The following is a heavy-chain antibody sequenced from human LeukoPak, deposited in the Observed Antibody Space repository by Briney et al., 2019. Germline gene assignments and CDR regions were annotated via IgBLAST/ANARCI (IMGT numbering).Heavy chain of an antibody. V-gene: IGHV1-46*01. CDR3: ARDRSTQGIVGATGDWFDP. CDR2: INPSGGST. Sequence: PRASVKVSCKASGYTFTSYYMHWVRQAPGQGLEWMGIINPSGGSTSYAQKFQGRVTMTRDTSTSTVYMELSSLRSEDTAVYYCARDRSTQGIVGATGDWFDPWGQGTLVTVSS. D-gene: IGHD1-26*01. J-gene: IGHJ5*02. CDR1: GYTFTSYY.